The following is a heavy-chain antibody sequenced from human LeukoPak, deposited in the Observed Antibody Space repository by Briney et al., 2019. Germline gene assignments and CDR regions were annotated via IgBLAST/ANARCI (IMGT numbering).Heavy chain of an antibody. J-gene: IGHJ4*02. CDR1: GFTFSSYG. D-gene: IGHD3-10*01. Sequence: GGSLRLSCAASGFTFSSYGMHWVRQAPGKGLEWVAFIRFDGSKKYYADSVKGRFTISRDNSKNTLYLQVNSLRDDDTAVYYCAKGGGSGSEFDYWGQGTLVTVSS. CDR2: IRFDGSKK. V-gene: IGHV3-30*02. CDR3: AKGGGSGSEFDY.